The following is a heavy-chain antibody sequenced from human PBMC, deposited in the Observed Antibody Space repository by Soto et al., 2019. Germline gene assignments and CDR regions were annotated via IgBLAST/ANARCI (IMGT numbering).Heavy chain of an antibody. D-gene: IGHD3-3*01. V-gene: IGHV4-30-4*01. CDR3: ARDSVRFGPAFDH. CDR1: GDSINSGEYY. CDR2: VFYTGTAY. J-gene: IGHJ4*02. Sequence: PSETLSLTCTVSGDSINSGEYYWSWIRQPPGKGLEWIGSVFYTGTAYYYNPSLNSRVTISVDTSKNQFSLKLTSVTAADTAVYYCARDSVRFGPAFDHWGQGTLVTVS.